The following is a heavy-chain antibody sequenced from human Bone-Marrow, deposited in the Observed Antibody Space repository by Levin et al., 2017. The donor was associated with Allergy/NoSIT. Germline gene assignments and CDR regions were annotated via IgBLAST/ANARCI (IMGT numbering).Heavy chain of an antibody. V-gene: IGHV4-59*08. CDR1: GASISDNY. Sequence: SETLSLTCTVSGASISDNYWSWMRQPPGKGLEWIGFLYYSGNTKYHPSLEGRATISADTSKNQISLRVKSVTTADTAVSYWERVDWGSRGETENWFDPWGQGTLVTVSS. J-gene: IGHJ5*02. CDR3: ERVDWGSRGETENWFDP. CDR2: LYYSGNT. D-gene: IGHD3-10*01.